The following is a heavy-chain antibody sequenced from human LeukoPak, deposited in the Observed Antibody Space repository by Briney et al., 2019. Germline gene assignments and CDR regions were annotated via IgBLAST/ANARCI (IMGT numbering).Heavy chain of an antibody. J-gene: IGHJ4*02. CDR1: ELTLSSNY. Sequence: GGSLRLSCAASELTLSSNYMSWIRQAPGRGLEWVSFIYSGGSTYYADSVRGRFIISRDNSKNTLYLQMNSLRAEDTAVYYCAKDGAWLRFDDWGQGILVTVSS. CDR2: IYSGGST. CDR3: AKDGAWLRFDD. D-gene: IGHD5-12*01. V-gene: IGHV3-53*05.